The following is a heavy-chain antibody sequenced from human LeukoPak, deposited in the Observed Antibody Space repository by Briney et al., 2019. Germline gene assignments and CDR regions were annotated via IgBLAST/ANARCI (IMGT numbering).Heavy chain of an antibody. CDR2: IYYSGST. Sequence: PSETLSLTCTVSGGSISSYYWSWIRQPPGKGLEWIGYIYYSGSTNYNPSLKSRVTISVDTSKNQFSLKLSSVTAADTAVYYCARDQTHGGMDVWGQGTTVTVSS. J-gene: IGHJ6*02. V-gene: IGHV4-59*01. CDR3: ARDQTHGGMDV. CDR1: GGSISSYY.